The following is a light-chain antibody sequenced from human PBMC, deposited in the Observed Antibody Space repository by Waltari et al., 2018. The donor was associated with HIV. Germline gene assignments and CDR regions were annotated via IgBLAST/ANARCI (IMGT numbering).Light chain of an antibody. CDR1: QSLLHSSGYHF. J-gene: IGKJ2*01. CDR2: VAS. CDR3: MQALQTPYT. Sequence: DIVMTQSPLSLPVTPGEPASISCRSSQSLLHSSGYHFLDWFLQKPGQSPQVLIYVASNRASGVPDMFRGSGSGMDVTLKISRVEGDDVGVYYCMQALQTPYTFGRGTKLEIK. V-gene: IGKV2-28*01.